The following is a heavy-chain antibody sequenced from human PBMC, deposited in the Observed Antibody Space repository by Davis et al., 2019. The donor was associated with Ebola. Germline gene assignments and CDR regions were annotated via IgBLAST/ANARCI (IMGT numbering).Heavy chain of an antibody. CDR1: GFVFSTYA. CDR3: AKEIAAIGNPVFDS. Sequence: PGGSLRLSCTGSGFVFSTYAMVWVRQSPGKGLQWVATISGSDGRIFYTDSVKGRFTISRDNSKNILSLQMNNLRAEDTAIYYCAKEIAAIGNPVFDSWGQGTLVTVSS. J-gene: IGHJ4*02. V-gene: IGHV3-23*01. CDR2: ISGSDGRI. D-gene: IGHD6-13*01.